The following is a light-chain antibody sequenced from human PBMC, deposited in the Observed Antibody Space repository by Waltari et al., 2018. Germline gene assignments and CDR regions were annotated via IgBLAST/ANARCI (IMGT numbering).Light chain of an antibody. J-gene: IGKJ2*01. CDR3: QQYGTSPPYT. CDR2: GAS. V-gene: IGKV3-20*01. Sequence: EVVLTQSPGTLSLSPGERATLSCRASQTVSSSYLAGYQQKLGQAPRLLIYGASTRATGIPDRCSGSGSGTDFTLTITRLEPEDFAVYYCQQYGTSPPYTFGQGTKLEIK. CDR1: QTVSSSY.